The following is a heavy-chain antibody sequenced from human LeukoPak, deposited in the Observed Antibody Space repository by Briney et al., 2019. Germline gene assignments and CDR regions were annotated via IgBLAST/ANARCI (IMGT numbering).Heavy chain of an antibody. CDR1: GGSITSTTYY. CDR2: IYYSGST. D-gene: IGHD3-9*01. J-gene: IGHJ4*02. CDR3: ARQYFGWLYYFDY. Sequence: SETLSLTCTVSGGSITSTTYYWGWIRQLPGKGLEWIGSIYYSGSTYYNPSLKSRVTISVDTSKNQFSLKLSSVTAADTAVYYCARQYFGWLYYFDYWGQGTLVTVSS. V-gene: IGHV4-39*01.